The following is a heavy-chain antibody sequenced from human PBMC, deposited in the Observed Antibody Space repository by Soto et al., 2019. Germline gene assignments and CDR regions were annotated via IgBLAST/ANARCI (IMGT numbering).Heavy chain of an antibody. J-gene: IGHJ4*02. CDR3: ARDPGQDEAMDY. V-gene: IGHV3-33*04. CDR1: GFAFSNFG. CDR2: IWHNGKNK. Sequence: QVQVLESGGGVVQPGRSLRLSCATSGFAFSNFGMHWVRQVPGKGLEWVAVIWHNGKNKDYADYAKGRFTISRDNSKNILYLEMNSLRVEDTAIYYCARDPGQDEAMDYWGQGTLVTVSS.